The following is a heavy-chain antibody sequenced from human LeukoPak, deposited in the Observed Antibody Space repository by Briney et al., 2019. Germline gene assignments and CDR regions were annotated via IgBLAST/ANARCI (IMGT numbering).Heavy chain of an antibody. CDR2: ISYDGSNK. Sequence: PGRSLRLSCAASRCTFSTYGMHWVSQAPGKGLEWVAVISYDGSNKYYADSVKGRFTISRDNSKNTLYLQMNSLRAEDTAVYYCARDGFSYGSGWYFDYWGQGTLFTVSS. J-gene: IGHJ4*02. CDR3: ARDGFSYGSGWYFDY. CDR1: RCTFSTYG. D-gene: IGHD5-18*01. V-gene: IGHV3-30*03.